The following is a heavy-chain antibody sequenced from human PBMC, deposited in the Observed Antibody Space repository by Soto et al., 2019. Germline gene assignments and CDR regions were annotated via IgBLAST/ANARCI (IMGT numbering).Heavy chain of an antibody. Sequence: EVQLLESGGGLVQPGGSLRLSCAASGFTFSSYAMSWVRQAPGKGLEWVSAISGSGGSTYYADSVKGRFTISRDNSKNPVYLQMNSLRADDTAVYYCAKGGITFGGVIAKWSFDYWGQGTLVTVSS. CDR1: GFTFSSYA. J-gene: IGHJ4*02. CDR2: ISGSGGST. V-gene: IGHV3-23*01. D-gene: IGHD3-16*02. CDR3: AKGGITFGGVIAKWSFDY.